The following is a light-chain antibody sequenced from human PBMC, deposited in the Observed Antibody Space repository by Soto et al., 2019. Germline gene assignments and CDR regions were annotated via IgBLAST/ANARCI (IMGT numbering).Light chain of an antibody. CDR1: SSDVGGYNY. Sequence: QSVLTQPPSASGSPGQSVTISCTGTSSDVGGYNYVSWYQQHPGKAPKLMIYEVNNRPSGVPDRFSGAKSGTTASLTVSGLQAEYAADDYCSSYADSIKLLFGGGIKLTVL. V-gene: IGLV2-8*01. CDR2: EVN. J-gene: IGLJ3*02. CDR3: SSYADSIKLL.